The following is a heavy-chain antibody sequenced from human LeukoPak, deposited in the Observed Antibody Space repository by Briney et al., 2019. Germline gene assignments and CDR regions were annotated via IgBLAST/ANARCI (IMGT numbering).Heavy chain of an antibody. J-gene: IGHJ4*02. CDR3: ARDSGFSGTQRGEY. Sequence: GGSLRLSCAASGFTFSSYGMHGVRQAPGKGLEWVAFIRYDGSNKYYADSVKGRFTISRDNSKNTLYLQVNSLRAEDTAVYYCARDSGFSGTQRGEYWGQGTLVTVSS. CDR1: GFTFSSYG. D-gene: IGHD3/OR15-3a*01. V-gene: IGHV3-30*02. CDR2: IRYDGSNK.